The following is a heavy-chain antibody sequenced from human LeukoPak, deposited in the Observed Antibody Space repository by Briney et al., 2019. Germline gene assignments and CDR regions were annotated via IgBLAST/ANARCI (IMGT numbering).Heavy chain of an antibody. CDR1: GGSISSSSYY. J-gene: IGHJ4*02. V-gene: IGHV4-39*01. D-gene: IGHD4-17*01. CDR3: AADYGDYYFDS. Sequence: PSETLSLTCTVSGGSISSSSYYWGWIRQPPGKKLEWIGNIYYSGSTYYNPSLKSRVTISVDTSKNQFSLKLSSVTAAATAVYYCAADYGDYYFDSWGQGTLVTVSS. CDR2: IYYSGST.